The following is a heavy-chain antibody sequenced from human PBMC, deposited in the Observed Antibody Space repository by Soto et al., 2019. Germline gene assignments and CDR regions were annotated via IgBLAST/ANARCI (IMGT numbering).Heavy chain of an antibody. CDR3: ARDPSGHYYYGMDV. V-gene: IGHV3-21*01. J-gene: IGHJ6*02. CDR2: ISSSSSYI. D-gene: IGHD6-25*01. CDR1: GFTFSSYS. Sequence: EVQLVESGGGLVKPGGSLRLSCAASGFTFSSYSMNWVRQAPGKGLEWVSSISSSSSYIYYADSEKGRFTISRDNAKNSLYLQMNSLRAEDTAVYYCARDPSGHYYYGMDVWGQGTTVTVSS.